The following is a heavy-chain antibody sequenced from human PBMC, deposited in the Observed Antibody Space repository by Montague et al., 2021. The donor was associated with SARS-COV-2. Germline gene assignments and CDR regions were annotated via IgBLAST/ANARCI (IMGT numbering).Heavy chain of an antibody. CDR3: VREKYYFDDSGSK. CDR1: GVSISSGGYY. CDR2: VYHTGST. J-gene: IGHJ4*02. Sequence: SETLSLTYSVSGVSISSGGYYWSWVRQPPGKGLEWIGYVYHTGSTNYNPSLKSRVTLSIDTSKNQFSLNLTSVTAADTAVYYCVREKYYFDDSGSKWGQGTLVTV. D-gene: IGHD3-22*01. V-gene: IGHV4-61*08.